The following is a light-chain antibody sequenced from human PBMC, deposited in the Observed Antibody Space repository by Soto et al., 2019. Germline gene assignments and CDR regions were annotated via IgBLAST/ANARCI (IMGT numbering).Light chain of an antibody. V-gene: IGLV1-44*01. J-gene: IGLJ3*02. CDR1: SSNIGSNL. CDR2: SDK. CDR3: AVWDDSLNGPV. Sequence: QSVLTQAPSASGTPGPRVSISCSGSSSNIGSNLVNWYQQLPGTSPKLLVYSDKQRPSGVPDRFSGSKSGTSASLAISGLQSEDEADYYCAVWDDSLNGPVFGGGTKLTVL.